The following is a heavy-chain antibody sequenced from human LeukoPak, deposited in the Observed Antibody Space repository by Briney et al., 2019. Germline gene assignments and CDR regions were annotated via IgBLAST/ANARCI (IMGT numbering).Heavy chain of an antibody. CDR1: RFTFDDYG. D-gene: IGHD6-6*01. V-gene: IGHV3-20*04. Sequence: PGGSLRLSCAASRFTFDDYGMSWVRQAPGKGLEWVSGIDWNSGSTGYADSVKGRFTISRDNAKNSLYLQMNSLRAEDTALYYCARARGSSTTYYYHYMDVWGKGTTVTVSS. CDR3: ARARGSSTTYYYHYMDV. CDR2: IDWNSGST. J-gene: IGHJ6*03.